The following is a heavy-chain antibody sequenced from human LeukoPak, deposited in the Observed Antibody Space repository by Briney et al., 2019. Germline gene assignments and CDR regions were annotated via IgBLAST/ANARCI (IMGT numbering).Heavy chain of an antibody. CDR3: ARVDYGDYFGY. Sequence: PSETLSLTCTVSGGSISSSSYYWGWIRQPPGKGLEWIGSIYYSGSTYYNPSLKSRVTISVDTSKNQFSLKLSSVTAADTAVYYCARVDYGDYFGYWGQGTLVTVSS. CDR2: IYYSGST. CDR1: GGSISSSSYY. D-gene: IGHD3-16*01. J-gene: IGHJ4*02. V-gene: IGHV4-39*07.